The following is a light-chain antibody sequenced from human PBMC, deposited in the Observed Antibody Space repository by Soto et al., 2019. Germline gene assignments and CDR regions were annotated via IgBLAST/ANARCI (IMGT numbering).Light chain of an antibody. CDR3: QHYNSYSEA. CDR2: KAS. Sequence: DIQMTQSPSILSASVGDRVTITCRASQSISSWLAWYQQKPGKAPNLLIYKASHLENGVPSRFSGSGSGTHFTLTISSLQPDDFATYYCQHYNSYSEAFGQGTKVDIK. V-gene: IGKV1-5*03. J-gene: IGKJ1*01. CDR1: QSISSW.